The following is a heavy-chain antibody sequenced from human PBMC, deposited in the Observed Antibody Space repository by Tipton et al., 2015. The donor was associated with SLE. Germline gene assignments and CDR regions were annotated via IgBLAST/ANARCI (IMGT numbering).Heavy chain of an antibody. CDR1: GFTFSSYA. J-gene: IGHJ4*02. Sequence: GSLRLSCAASGFTFSSYAMSWVRQAPGKGLEWVANIKQDGSEKYYVDSVKGRFTISRDNAKNSLYLQMNSLRAEDTAVYYCARGPADIVATIPFDYWGQGTLVTVSS. V-gene: IGHV3-7*01. D-gene: IGHD5-12*01. CDR2: IKQDGSEK. CDR3: ARGPADIVATIPFDY.